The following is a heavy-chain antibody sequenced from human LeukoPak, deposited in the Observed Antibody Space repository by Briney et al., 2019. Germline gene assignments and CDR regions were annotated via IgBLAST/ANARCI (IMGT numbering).Heavy chain of an antibody. CDR1: GYTFTGYY. CDR2: INPNSGGT. Sequence: ASVKVSCKASGYTFTGYYMHWVRQAPGQGLEWMGRINPNSGGTNYAQKFQGRVTMTRDTSISTAYMELSSLRSDDTAVYYCARESTYYDSTDYYQGEAFDIWGQGKMVTVSS. CDR3: ARESTYYDSTDYYQGEAFDI. V-gene: IGHV1-2*02. D-gene: IGHD3-22*01. J-gene: IGHJ3*02.